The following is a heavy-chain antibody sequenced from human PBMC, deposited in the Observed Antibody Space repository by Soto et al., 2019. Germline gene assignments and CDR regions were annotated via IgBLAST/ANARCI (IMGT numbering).Heavy chain of an antibody. J-gene: IGHJ1*01. Sequence: EVHRVESGGGLVQPGGSLRLSCAASGFTFSSYWTYWVRQAPGKGPLWVSRINSDGSTTSYADPVKGRFTISRDNAKNTLDLQMNSLRADDTAVYYCAMRSCIAGSCYGEYFQHWGQGALVTVSS. V-gene: IGHV3-74*01. CDR3: AMRSCIAGSCYGEYFQH. CDR1: GFTFSSYW. CDR2: INSDGSTT. D-gene: IGHD2-15*01.